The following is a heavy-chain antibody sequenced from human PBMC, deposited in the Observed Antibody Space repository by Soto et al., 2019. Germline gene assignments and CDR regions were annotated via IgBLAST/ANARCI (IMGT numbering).Heavy chain of an antibody. CDR2: IYTSGST. CDR3: ARDPHYDFWSGYSGWFDP. D-gene: IGHD3-3*01. V-gene: IGHV4-4*07. CDR1: GGSSSSYY. Sequence: AETLSLTCTVSGGSSSSYYWSWIRQPAGKGLEWIGRIYTSGSTNYNPSLKSRVTMSVDTSKNQFSLKLSSVTAADTAVYYCARDPHYDFWSGYSGWFDPWGQGTLVTVSS. J-gene: IGHJ5*02.